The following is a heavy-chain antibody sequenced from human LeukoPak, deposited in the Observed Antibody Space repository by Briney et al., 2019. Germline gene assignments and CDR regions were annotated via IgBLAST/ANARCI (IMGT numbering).Heavy chain of an antibody. Sequence: ASVRVSCKASGGTFSSYAISWVRQAPGQGLEWMGRIIPILGIANYAQKFQGRVTITADKSTSTAYTELSSLRSEDTAVYYCARAYYGDYEGYYGMDVWGQGTTVTVSS. CDR2: IIPILGIA. V-gene: IGHV1-69*04. J-gene: IGHJ6*02. CDR1: GGTFSSYA. D-gene: IGHD4-17*01. CDR3: ARAYYGDYEGYYGMDV.